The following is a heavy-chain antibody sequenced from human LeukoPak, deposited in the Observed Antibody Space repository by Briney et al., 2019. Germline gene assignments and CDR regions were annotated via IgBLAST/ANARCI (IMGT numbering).Heavy chain of an antibody. CDR2: VYSSGST. CDR3: ARNVRGGSTYLDY. CDR1: GASMSNDC. V-gene: IGHV4-4*07. Sequence: SETLSLTCTVSGASMSNDCWTWIRQPAGKRLEWVGRVYSSGSTNYNPSLKSRVTMSIDTSKNQFSLNLNFVTAADTAVYYCARNVRGGSTYLDYWGLGTLVTVSS. J-gene: IGHJ4*02. D-gene: IGHD5/OR15-5a*01.